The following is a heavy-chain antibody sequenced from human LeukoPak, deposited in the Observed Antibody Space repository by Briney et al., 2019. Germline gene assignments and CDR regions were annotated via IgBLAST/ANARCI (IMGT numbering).Heavy chain of an antibody. J-gene: IGHJ4*02. CDR3: ARDLNDFWSGYPDY. D-gene: IGHD3-3*01. Sequence: ASVKVSCKASGYTFTGYYMHWVRQAPGQGLGWMGWINPNSGGTNYAQKFQGRVTMTRDTSISTAYMELSRLRSDDTAVYYCARDLNDFWSGYPDYWGQGTLVTVSS. V-gene: IGHV1-2*02. CDR1: GYTFTGYY. CDR2: INPNSGGT.